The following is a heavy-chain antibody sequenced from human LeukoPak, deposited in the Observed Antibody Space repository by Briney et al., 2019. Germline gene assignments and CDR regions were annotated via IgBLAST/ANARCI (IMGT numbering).Heavy chain of an antibody. CDR1: GFTFSSYA. D-gene: IGHD1-26*01. J-gene: IGHJ4*02. CDR3: AKDRVGAAPMSHFDC. Sequence: GGSLRLSCAASGFTFSSYAMHWVRQAPGKGLEWVAVISYDGNNKYYADSVEGRFTISRDNSKNTLYLQMNSLRADDTAVYYCAKDRVGAAPMSHFDCWGQGTLVTVSS. V-gene: IGHV3-30-3*01. CDR2: ISYDGNNK.